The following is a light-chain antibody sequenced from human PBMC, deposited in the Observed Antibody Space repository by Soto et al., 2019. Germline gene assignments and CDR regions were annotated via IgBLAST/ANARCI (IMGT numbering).Light chain of an antibody. CDR2: DAS. CDR1: QSVGIY. CDR3: QQRSNWPQALN. J-gene: IGKJ4*01. Sequence: EIVLTQSPATLSLSPGEKATLSCRASQSVGIYLAWYPQKPGQPPRLLIYDASNTATGIPARFSGSVSGTDFSLTISDLEPDALGVSYCQQRSNWPQALNFGGGTRVEI. V-gene: IGKV3-11*01.